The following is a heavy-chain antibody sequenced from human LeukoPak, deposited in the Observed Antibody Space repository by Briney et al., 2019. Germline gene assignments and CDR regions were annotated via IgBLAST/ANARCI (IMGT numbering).Heavy chain of an antibody. CDR1: GFTFDDYG. V-gene: IGHV3-20*04. J-gene: IGHJ4*02. CDR3: ARVTYGDYTDYYFDY. Sequence: SGGSLRLSCAASGFTFDDYGMSWVRHAPGKGLEWDSGINWNGGSTGYADSVKGRFTISRDNAKNSLYLQMNSLRAEDTALYYCARVTYGDYTDYYFDYWGQGTLVTVSS. D-gene: IGHD4-17*01. CDR2: INWNGGST.